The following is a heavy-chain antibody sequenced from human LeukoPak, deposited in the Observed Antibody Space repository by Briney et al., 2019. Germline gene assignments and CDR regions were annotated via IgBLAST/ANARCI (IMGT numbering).Heavy chain of an antibody. D-gene: IGHD1-26*01. CDR3: ARQSGGATLDY. J-gene: IGHJ4*02. CDR1: GYSISSGYY. V-gene: IGHV4-38-2*01. CDR2: IYHSGST. Sequence: PSETLSLTCAVSGYSISSGYYWGWIRQPPGKGLQWIGSIYHSGSTYYNPSLKIRVTISVDTSKNQFSLKLSSVTAADTAVYYCARQSGGATLDYWGQRALVTVSS.